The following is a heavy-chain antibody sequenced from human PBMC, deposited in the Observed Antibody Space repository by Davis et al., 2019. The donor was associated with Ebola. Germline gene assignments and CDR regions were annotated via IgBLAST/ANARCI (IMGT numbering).Heavy chain of an antibody. J-gene: IGHJ5*02. V-gene: IGHV4-59*08. CDR1: GGSISSYY. CDR2: IHYSGIT. D-gene: IGHD6-13*01. CDR3: ARHGRAAGMSWFDP. Sequence: MPSETLSLTCTVSGGSISSYYWSWIRQSPGKGLEWIGYIHYSGITNYNPSLKSRVTISVDTSKNQFSLKLRSVTAADTAMYYCARHGRAAGMSWFDPWGQGALVTVSS.